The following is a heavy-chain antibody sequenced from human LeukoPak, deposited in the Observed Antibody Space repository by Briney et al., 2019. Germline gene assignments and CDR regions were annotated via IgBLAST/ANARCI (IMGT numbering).Heavy chain of an antibody. Sequence: GGSLRLSCAASGFTFSSYSMNWVRQAPGKGLEWVSYITTSTSIIYYADSVKGRFTISRDNAKNSLYLQMNSLRAEDTALYYCAKAKGDYLWGRDVWGKGTKVTV. CDR3: AKAKGDYLWGRDV. CDR1: GFTFSSYS. V-gene: IGHV3-48*04. CDR2: ITTSTSII. D-gene: IGHD4-17*01. J-gene: IGHJ6*04.